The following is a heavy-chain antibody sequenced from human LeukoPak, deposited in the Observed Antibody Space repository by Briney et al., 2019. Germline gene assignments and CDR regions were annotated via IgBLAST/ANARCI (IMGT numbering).Heavy chain of an antibody. J-gene: IGHJ4*02. V-gene: IGHV3-7*03. CDR3: ARGEAYSTNWYTDY. D-gene: IGHD6-13*01. Sequence: GGSLRLSCAASGFPYSSYLMSWVRQPPGKGLEWLANIKQDGRENYYVDSVKGRFTISRDNAKNSLYLQMNSLRSEDTAVYYCARGEAYSTNWYTDYWGQGTLLTVS. CDR2: IKQDGREN. CDR1: GFPYSSYL.